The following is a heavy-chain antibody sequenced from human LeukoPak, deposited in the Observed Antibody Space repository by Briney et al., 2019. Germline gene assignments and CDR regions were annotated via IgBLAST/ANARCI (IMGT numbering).Heavy chain of an antibody. CDR2: INPNSGGT. D-gene: IGHD3-10*01. Sequence: ASVKVSCKASGYNLTDYYMHWVRQAPGQGLEWMGWINPNSGGTKYAQKFQGRVTMTRDTSISTAYMELSRLRSDDTAVYYCARDRMYHGSGTYYTDYYYMDVWGKGTTVTIPS. CDR1: GYNLTDYY. J-gene: IGHJ6*03. V-gene: IGHV1-2*02. CDR3: ARDRMYHGSGTYYTDYYYMDV.